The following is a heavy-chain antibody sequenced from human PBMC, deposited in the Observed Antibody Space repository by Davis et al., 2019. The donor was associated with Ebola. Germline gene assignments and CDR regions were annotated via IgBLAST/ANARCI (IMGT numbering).Heavy chain of an antibody. CDR3: AREKLGGSADY. J-gene: IGHJ4*02. D-gene: IGHD3-3*01. Sequence: ASVKVSCKASGYTFTSYYMHWVRQAPGQGLEWMGIINPSGGSTSYAQKLQGRVTMTTDTSTSTAYMELRSLRSDDTAVYYCAREKLGGSADYWGQGTLVTVSS. CDR2: INPSGGST. CDR1: GYTFTSYY. V-gene: IGHV1-46*01.